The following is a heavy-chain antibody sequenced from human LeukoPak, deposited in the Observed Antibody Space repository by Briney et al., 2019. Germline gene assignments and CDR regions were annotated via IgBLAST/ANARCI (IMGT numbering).Heavy chain of an antibody. J-gene: IGHJ4*02. CDR3: ARGGRWLQFNY. CDR1: GASVSSYY. V-gene: IGHV4-59*02. Sequence: SETLSLTCSVSGASVSSYYWSWIRQPPGKGLEWIGYIYYSGSTNYNPSLKSRVTISVDTSNNQFSLKLTSVTAADTAVYYCARGGRWLQFNYWGQGTLVTVSS. D-gene: IGHD5-24*01. CDR2: IYYSGST.